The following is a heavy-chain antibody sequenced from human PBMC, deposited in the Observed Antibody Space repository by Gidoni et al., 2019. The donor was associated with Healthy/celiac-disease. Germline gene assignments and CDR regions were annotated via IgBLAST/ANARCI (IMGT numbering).Heavy chain of an antibody. Sequence: EVPLVESGGGLVKPGGSLRLSCAASGFTFSSYSMNWVRQAPGKGLEWVSSISSSSSYIYYADSVKGRFTISRDNAKNSLYLQMNSLRAEDTAVYYCARSVTVKKGMDVWGQGTTVTVSS. CDR1: GFTFSSYS. CDR3: ARSVTVKKGMDV. D-gene: IGHD4-4*01. CDR2: ISSSSSYI. V-gene: IGHV3-21*01. J-gene: IGHJ6*02.